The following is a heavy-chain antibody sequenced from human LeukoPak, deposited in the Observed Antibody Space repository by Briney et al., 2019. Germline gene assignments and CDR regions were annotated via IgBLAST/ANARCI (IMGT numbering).Heavy chain of an antibody. Sequence: ASLKVSCKASGYTFTSYGISWVRQAPGQGLEWMGWISAYNGNTNYAQKLQGRVTMTTDTSTSTAYMELRSLRSDDTAVYYCARDLQYYDFWSGYSPDYYMDVWGKGTTVTVSS. CDR2: ISAYNGNT. V-gene: IGHV1-18*01. D-gene: IGHD3-3*01. J-gene: IGHJ6*03. CDR1: GYTFTSYG. CDR3: ARDLQYYDFWSGYSPDYYMDV.